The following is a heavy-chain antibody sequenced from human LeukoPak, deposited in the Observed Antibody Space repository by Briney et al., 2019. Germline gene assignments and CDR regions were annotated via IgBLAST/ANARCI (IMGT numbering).Heavy chain of an antibody. CDR2: IWYDGRNK. J-gene: IGHJ4*02. D-gene: IGHD6-19*01. Sequence: GGSLRLSCVASGFTFSSYGMHWVRQAPGEGLEWVAVIWYDGRNKYYADSVEGRFTISRDNSKNTLYLQMNSLRAEDTAVYYCARDHSSGWYSDYFDYWGQGTLVTVS. CDR1: GFTFSSYG. V-gene: IGHV3-33*08. CDR3: ARDHSSGWYSDYFDY.